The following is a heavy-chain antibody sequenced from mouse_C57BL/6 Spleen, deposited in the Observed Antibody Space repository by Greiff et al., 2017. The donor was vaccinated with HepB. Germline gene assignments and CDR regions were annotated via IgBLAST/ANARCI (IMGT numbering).Heavy chain of an antibody. CDR2: IYPNSGGT. D-gene: IGHD1-1*01. Sequence: VQLQQSGAELVKPGASVKLSCKASGYTFTSYWMHWVKQRPGRGLEWIGRIYPNSGGTKYNEKFKSKATLTVDKSSSTAYMQLSSLNSEDSAVYYWARTVYYYGSSPCYFDYWGQSTTLTVSS. J-gene: IGHJ2*01. V-gene: IGHV1-72*01. CDR3: ARTVYYYGSSPCYFDY. CDR1: GYTFTSYW.